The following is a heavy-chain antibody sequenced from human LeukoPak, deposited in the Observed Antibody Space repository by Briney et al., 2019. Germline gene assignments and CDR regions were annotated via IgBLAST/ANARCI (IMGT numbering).Heavy chain of an antibody. CDR3: AKEIEARYYYYYGMDV. CDR2: ISYDGSNK. V-gene: IGHV3-30*18. Sequence: PGGSLRLSCAASGFTLSSYGMHWVRQAPGKGLEWVAVISYDGSNKYYADSVKGRFTISRDNSKNTLYLQMNSLRAEDTAVYYCAKEIEARYYYYYGMDVWGQGTTVTVSS. J-gene: IGHJ6*02. D-gene: IGHD2-21*01. CDR1: GFTLSSYG.